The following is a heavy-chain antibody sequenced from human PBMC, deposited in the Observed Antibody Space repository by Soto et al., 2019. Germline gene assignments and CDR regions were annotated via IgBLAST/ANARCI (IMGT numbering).Heavy chain of an antibody. CDR1: GGSISRGAYF. Sequence: QVHLQESGPGQVRPSQTLSLSCSVSGGSISRGAYFWTWIRQFPGKGLERMAYISYTGATYYNPSRKRRVTILADTSKNQFSLKLNSVTSADTAVYYCARGGPVSVSPAWQLLGYFDYWGQGTLVTVSS. D-gene: IGHD2-15*01. V-gene: IGHV4-31*03. CDR3: ARGGPVSVSPAWQLLGYFDY. J-gene: IGHJ4*02. CDR2: ISYTGAT.